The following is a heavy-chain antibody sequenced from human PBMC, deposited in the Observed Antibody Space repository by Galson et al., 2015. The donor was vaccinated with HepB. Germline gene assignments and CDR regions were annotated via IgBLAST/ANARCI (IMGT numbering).Heavy chain of an antibody. CDR2: ISASKGNT. D-gene: IGHD6-13*01. Sequence: SVKVSCKASGYTFRMNGISWVRQAPGQGLERMGWISASKGNTNYGQKFQDRVTMTTDTSTSTAYMEMRSLTSDDTAIYYCARESSSWYEGRRFWFDPWGQGTLVTVSS. J-gene: IGHJ5*02. CDR3: ARESSSWYEGRRFWFDP. V-gene: IGHV1-18*01. CDR1: GYTFRMNG.